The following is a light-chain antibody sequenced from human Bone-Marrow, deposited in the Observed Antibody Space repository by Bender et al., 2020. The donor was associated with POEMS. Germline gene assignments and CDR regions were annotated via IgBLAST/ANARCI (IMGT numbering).Light chain of an antibody. CDR2: DVS. V-gene: IGLV2-14*01. CDR3: ASYTTTRTRV. Sequence: QSALTQPASVSGSPGQSITISCTGTSSDVSTYNYVSWYQQHPGKAPKLMIYDVSSRPSGVSNRFSGSKSGNTASLTISGLQAEDEADYYCASYTTTRTRVFGTGTKVTVL. J-gene: IGLJ1*01. CDR1: SSDVSTYNY.